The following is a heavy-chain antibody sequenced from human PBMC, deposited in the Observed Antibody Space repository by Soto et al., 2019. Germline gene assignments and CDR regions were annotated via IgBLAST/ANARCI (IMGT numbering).Heavy chain of an antibody. J-gene: IGHJ5*02. V-gene: IGHV3-64D*08. Sequence: GGSLRLSCSASGFTFSSYAMHWVRQAPGKGLEYVSAISSNGGGTYYTDSVKGKFTISRDKSKNTLYLQMSSLSAEDTAVYYCVKDEPRRTYYDFWSGYNWFDPWGQGTLVTVSS. CDR2: ISSNGGGT. D-gene: IGHD3-3*01. CDR3: VKDEPRRTYYDFWSGYNWFDP. CDR1: GFTFSSYA.